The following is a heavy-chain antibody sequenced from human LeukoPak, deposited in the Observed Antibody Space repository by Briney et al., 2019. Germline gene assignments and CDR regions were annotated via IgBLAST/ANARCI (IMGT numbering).Heavy chain of an antibody. Sequence: PGGSLRLSCAASGFTFSIYGMNWVRQAPGKGPEWVSYISHTSDTIYYVDSVKGRFTMSRDNTKKSLYLQMNSLRVEDTAIYYCARATRSGYDYWGQGTLVTVSS. CDR1: GFTFSIYG. CDR2: ISHTSDTI. D-gene: IGHD6-19*01. CDR3: ARATRSGYDY. J-gene: IGHJ4*02. V-gene: IGHV3-48*04.